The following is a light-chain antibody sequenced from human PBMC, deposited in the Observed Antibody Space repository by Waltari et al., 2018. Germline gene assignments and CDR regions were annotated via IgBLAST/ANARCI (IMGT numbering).Light chain of an antibody. CDR2: GAS. CDR1: QSVSSN. Sequence: EIVLTQSPATLSVSPGERATLSCRASQSVSSNLAWYQHKPGQPPRLLIHGASTRATGIPARFSGSGSGTEFTLTISSLQSEDFAVYYCQQYNSWPPRYTFGQGTNLESK. CDR3: QQYNSWPPRYT. V-gene: IGKV3-15*01. J-gene: IGKJ2*01.